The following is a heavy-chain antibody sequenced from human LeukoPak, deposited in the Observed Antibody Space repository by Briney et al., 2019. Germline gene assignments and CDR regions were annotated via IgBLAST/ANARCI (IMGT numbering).Heavy chain of an antibody. D-gene: IGHD6-19*01. CDR3: ARVVGQWLVRFDY. J-gene: IGHJ4*02. CDR2: INHSGST. CDR1: GGSFSGYY. V-gene: IGHV4-34*01. Sequence: SETLSLTCAVYGGSFSGYYWSWIRQPPGKGLEWIGAINHSGSTNYNPSLKSRVTISVDTSKNQFSLKLSSVTAADTAVYYCARVVGQWLVRFDYWGQGTLVTVSS.